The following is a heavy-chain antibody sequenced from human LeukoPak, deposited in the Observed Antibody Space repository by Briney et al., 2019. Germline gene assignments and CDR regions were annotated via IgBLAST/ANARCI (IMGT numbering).Heavy chain of an antibody. D-gene: IGHD5-18*01. CDR2: ISGSGGST. CDR3: ALGYSYGFDY. J-gene: IGHJ4*02. CDR1: GFTFSSYA. V-gene: IGHV3-23*01. Sequence: AGSLRLSCAASGFTFSSYAMSWVCQAPGKGLEWVSAISGSGGSTYYEDSVKGRFTISRDNSKNTLYLQMNSLRAEDTAVYYCALGYSYGFDYWGQGALVTVSS.